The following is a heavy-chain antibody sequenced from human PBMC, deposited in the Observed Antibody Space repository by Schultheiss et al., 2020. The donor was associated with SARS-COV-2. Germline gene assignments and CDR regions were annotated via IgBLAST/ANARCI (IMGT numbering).Heavy chain of an antibody. CDR3: ARTVTTENRFDP. CDR1: GGSFSGYY. Sequence: SETLSLTCAVYGGSFSGYYWSWIRQPPGKGLEWIGYIYYSGSTNYNPSLKSRVTISVDTSKNQFSLKLNSVTAADTAVYYCARTVTTENRFDPWGQGTLVTVSS. CDR2: IYYSGST. V-gene: IGHV4-59*12. D-gene: IGHD4-17*01. J-gene: IGHJ5*02.